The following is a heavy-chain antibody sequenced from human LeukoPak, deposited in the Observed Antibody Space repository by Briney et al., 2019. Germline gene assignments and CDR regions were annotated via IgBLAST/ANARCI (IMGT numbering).Heavy chain of an antibody. CDR3: AREYYYDSSGYPNWFDP. D-gene: IGHD3-22*01. CDR2: ISSSSSYI. J-gene: IGHJ5*02. CDR1: GFTFSSYS. Sequence: GGSLRLSCAASGFTFSSYSMNWVRQAPGKGLEWVSSISSSSSYIYYADSVKGRFIISRDNAKNSLYLQMNSLRAEDTAVYYCAREYYYDSSGYPNWFDPWGQGTLVTVSS. V-gene: IGHV3-21*01.